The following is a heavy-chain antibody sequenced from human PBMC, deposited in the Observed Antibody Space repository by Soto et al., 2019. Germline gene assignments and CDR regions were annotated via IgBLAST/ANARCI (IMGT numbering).Heavy chain of an antibody. V-gene: IGHV4-4*02. CDR1: GDSVSSPNW. J-gene: IGHJ4*02. Sequence: QVQLQESGPGLVKPSETLSLTCAVSGDSVSSPNWWSWYRQTPGKGLELIGEMFASGSSNYNPSLNGRVTISLDTSKNHFSLKLTSLTAADTAIYYCAREGFDHRPDYWGQGIPVTVSS. CDR3: AREGFDHRPDY. CDR2: MFASGSS.